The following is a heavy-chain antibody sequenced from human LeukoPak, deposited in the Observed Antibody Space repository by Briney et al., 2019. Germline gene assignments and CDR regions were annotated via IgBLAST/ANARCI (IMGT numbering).Heavy chain of an antibody. CDR1: GYTFTGYY. D-gene: IGHD3-10*01. CDR2: INPNSGDT. J-gene: IGHJ5*02. CDR3: ARDPYVSGSYGRLDP. V-gene: IGHV1-2*06. Sequence: ASVKVSCKASGYTFTGYYIHWVRQAPGQGLEWMGRINPNSGDTNYAQKFQGRVTMTRDTSISTAYMELSNLSSDDTAVYYCARDPYVSGSYGRLDPWGQGTLVTVSS.